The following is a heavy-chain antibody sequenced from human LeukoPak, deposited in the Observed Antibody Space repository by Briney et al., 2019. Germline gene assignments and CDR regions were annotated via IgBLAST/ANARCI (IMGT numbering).Heavy chain of an antibody. CDR1: GFTFSSCS. CDR2: ISSRSSTI. J-gene: IGHJ1*01. V-gene: IGHV3-48*02. CDR3: ARERYGGAPLGEH. Sequence: QPGGSLRFCCAASGFTFSSCSMNWVRQAPGKGLEWVSYISSRSSTIYYADSVKGRFTISRDNAKNSLYLQMNSLRDEDTAVYYCARERYGGAPLGEHWGQNTLVTVSS. D-gene: IGHD5-12*01.